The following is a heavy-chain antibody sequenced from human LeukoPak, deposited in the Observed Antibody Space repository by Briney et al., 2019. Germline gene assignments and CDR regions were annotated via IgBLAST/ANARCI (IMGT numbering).Heavy chain of an antibody. D-gene: IGHD3-22*01. CDR2: MNPNSGNT. CDR1: GYTFTGYY. V-gene: IGHV1-8*03. CDR3: ARGGDSSGYSDTLYYFDY. Sequence: ASVKVSCKASGYTFTGYYMHWVRQAPGQGLEWMGWMNPNSGNTGYAQKFQGRVTITRNTSISTAYMELSSLRSEDTAVYYCARGGDSSGYSDTLYYFDYWGQGTLVTVSS. J-gene: IGHJ4*02.